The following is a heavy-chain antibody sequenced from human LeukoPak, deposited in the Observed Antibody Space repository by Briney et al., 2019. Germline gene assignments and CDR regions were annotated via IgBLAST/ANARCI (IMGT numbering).Heavy chain of an antibody. CDR1: GGSFSGYY. V-gene: IGHV4-34*01. J-gene: IGHJ5*02. Sequence: SETLSLTCAVYGGSFSGYYWSWIRQPPGKGLEWIGEINHSGSTNYNPSLKSRVTISVDTSKNQFSLKLSSVTAADTAVYYCARVNVVEEQLVRLNWFDPWGQGTLVTVSS. CDR3: ARVNVVEEQLVRLNWFDP. D-gene: IGHD6-13*01. CDR2: INHSGST.